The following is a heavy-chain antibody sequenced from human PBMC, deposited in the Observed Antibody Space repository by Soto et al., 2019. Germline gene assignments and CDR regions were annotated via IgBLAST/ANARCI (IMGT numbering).Heavy chain of an antibody. Sequence: PSETLSLTCTVSGGSISSGGYYWSWIRQPPGKGLEWIGYIYYSGSTTYNPSLKSPVTISVDASRNQFSLKLSSVTAADTAVYYCAKVRDDHSYFFDYWGQGTLVTVSS. J-gene: IGHJ4*02. V-gene: IGHV4-61*08. CDR2: IYYSGST. D-gene: IGHD6-6*01. CDR3: AKVRDDHSYFFDY. CDR1: GGSISSGGYY.